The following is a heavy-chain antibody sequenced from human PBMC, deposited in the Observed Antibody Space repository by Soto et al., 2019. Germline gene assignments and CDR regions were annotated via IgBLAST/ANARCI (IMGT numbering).Heavy chain of an antibody. J-gene: IGHJ5*02. Sequence: PSQTLSLTCAISGDSVSSNSAAWNWIRQSPSRGLEWLGRTYYRSKSYNDYALSVKSRITINPDISKNQFSLHLNSVTPEDTAVYYCARETYCAGDCYTNWFDPWGQGILVTVPQ. CDR1: GDSVSSNSAA. CDR2: TYYRSKSYN. CDR3: ARETYCAGDCYTNWFDP. D-gene: IGHD2-21*02. V-gene: IGHV6-1*01.